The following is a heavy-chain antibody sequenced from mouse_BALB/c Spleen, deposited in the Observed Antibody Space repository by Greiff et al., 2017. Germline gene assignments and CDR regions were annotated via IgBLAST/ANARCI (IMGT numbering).Heavy chain of an antibody. CDR2: INPNNGGT. V-gene: IGHV1-18*01. D-gene: IGHD2-1*01. CDR1: GYTFTDYN. Sequence: EVKLQQSGPELVKPGASVKIPCKASGYTFTDYNMDWVKQSHGKSLEWIGDINPNNGGTIYNQKFKGKATLTVDKSSSTAYMELRSLTSEDTAVYYCARGGKHYGNLRGYYFDYWGQGTTLTVSS. CDR3: ARGGKHYGNLRGYYFDY. J-gene: IGHJ2*01.